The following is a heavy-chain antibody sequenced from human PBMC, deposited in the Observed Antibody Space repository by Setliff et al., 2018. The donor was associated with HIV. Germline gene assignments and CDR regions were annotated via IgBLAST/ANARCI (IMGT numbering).Heavy chain of an antibody. CDR2: IYYSGNT. Sequence: PSETLSLTCNVSDGSISSSSYYWAWIRQPPGKGLEWIGTIYYSGNTYCRPSLKSRVTVSIDTPKNQFSLRLNSVTAADTAVYYCARQSGYTRGWDIFGLVAGPFDIWGQGTMVTVSS. J-gene: IGHJ3*02. V-gene: IGHV4-39*01. CDR3: ARQSGYTRGWDIFGLVAGPFDI. CDR1: DGSISSSSYY. D-gene: IGHD3-3*01.